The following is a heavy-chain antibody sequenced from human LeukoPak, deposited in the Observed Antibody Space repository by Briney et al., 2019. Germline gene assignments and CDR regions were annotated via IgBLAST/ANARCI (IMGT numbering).Heavy chain of an antibody. J-gene: IGHJ5*02. CDR2: ISGSGGST. D-gene: IGHD6-13*01. Sequence: GGSLRLSCAASGFTFSSYAMSWVRQAPGKGLEWVSAISGSGGSTYYADSVKGRFTISRDNSKNTLYLQMNSLRAEDTAVYYCAKDRSSSWYVGVWFDPWGQGTLVTVSS. V-gene: IGHV3-23*01. CDR3: AKDRSSSWYVGVWFDP. CDR1: GFTFSSYA.